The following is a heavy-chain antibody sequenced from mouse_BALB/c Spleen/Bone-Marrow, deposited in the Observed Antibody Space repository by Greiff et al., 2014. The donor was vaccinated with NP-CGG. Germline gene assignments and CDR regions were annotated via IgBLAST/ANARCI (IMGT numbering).Heavy chain of an antibody. CDR1: GYSFTNFW. D-gene: IGHD2-1*01. J-gene: IGHJ2*01. Sequence: QVQLKRSGAELVRPGTSVKMSCKAAGYSFTNFWIGWVKQRPGHGLEWIGDIYPKNDDANYNEKFKGRTTLTVDTSSSTAYMQLSGLTSEDSAIYYCTRHYGNYDYWGQGSTLTVSS. CDR3: TRHYGNYDY. CDR2: IYPKNDDA. V-gene: IGHV1-63*02.